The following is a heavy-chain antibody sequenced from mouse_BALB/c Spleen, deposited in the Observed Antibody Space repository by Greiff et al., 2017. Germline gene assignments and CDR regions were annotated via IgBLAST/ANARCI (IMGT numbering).Heavy chain of an antibody. CDR3: ARWNGYDWYFDV. J-gene: IGHJ1*01. CDR1: GYAFTNYL. CDR2: INPGSGGT. Sequence: QVQLKESGAELVRPGTSVKVSCKASGYAFTNYLIEWVKQRPGQGLEWIGVINPGSGGTNYNEKFKGKATLTADKSSSTAYMQLSSLTSDDSAVYFCARWNGYDWYFDVWGAGTTVTVSS. V-gene: IGHV1-54*01. D-gene: IGHD2-2*01.